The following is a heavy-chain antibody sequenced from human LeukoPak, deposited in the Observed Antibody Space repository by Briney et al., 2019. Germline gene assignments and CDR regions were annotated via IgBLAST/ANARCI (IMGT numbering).Heavy chain of an antibody. J-gene: IGHJ4*02. CDR1: GGSISSGDYY. Sequence: SQTLSLTCTVSGGSISSGDYYRSWIRQPPGKGLEWIGYIYYSGSTYYNPSLKSRVTISVDTSKNQFSLKLSSVTAADTAVYYCARSLVVVPAAVDYWGQGTLVTVSS. V-gene: IGHV4-30-4*08. D-gene: IGHD2-2*01. CDR3: ARSLVVVPAAVDY. CDR2: IYYSGST.